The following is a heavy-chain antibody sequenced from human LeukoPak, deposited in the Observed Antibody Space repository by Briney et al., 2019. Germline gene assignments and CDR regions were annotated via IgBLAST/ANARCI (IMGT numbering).Heavy chain of an antibody. CDR2: ISGDAGYT. CDR3: AKYPVDMDAPYNWLDP. Sequence: PGGSLRLSCVVFGFTFSNYGMTWVRQAPGRGLEWVSAISGDAGYTYYADSVKGQFTISRDNSKNTLYLHMNSLRAEDTAVYYCAKYPVDMDAPYNWLDPWGQGTLVTVSS. CDR1: GFTFSNYG. D-gene: IGHD5-24*01. J-gene: IGHJ5*02. V-gene: IGHV3-23*01.